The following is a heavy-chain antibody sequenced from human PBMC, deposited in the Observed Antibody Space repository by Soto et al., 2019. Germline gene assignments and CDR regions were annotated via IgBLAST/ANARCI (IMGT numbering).Heavy chain of an antibody. Sequence: SETLSLTCAVYGGSFSGYYWSWIRQPPGKGLEWIGEINHSGSTNYNPSLKSRVTISVDTSKNQFSLKLSSVTAADTAGYDCARGGMRRIVPYYYYYGMDVWGQGTTGTVPS. D-gene: IGHD2-15*01. J-gene: IGHJ6*02. CDR2: INHSGST. CDR1: GGSFSGYY. CDR3: ARGGMRRIVPYYYYYGMDV. V-gene: IGHV4-34*01.